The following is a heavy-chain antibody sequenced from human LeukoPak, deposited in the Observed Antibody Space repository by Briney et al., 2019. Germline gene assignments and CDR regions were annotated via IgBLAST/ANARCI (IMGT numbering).Heavy chain of an antibody. CDR3: ARVPPDYDILTGYLRGHYYYMGV. CDR2: ISYNGST. J-gene: IGHJ6*03. Sequence: PSETLSLTCTVSGGSISSYYWSWIRQPPGKGLEWIGYISYNGSTNYNPSLKSRVTISVDTFKNQFSLKLSSVTAADTAVYYCARVPPDYDILTGYLRGHYYYMGVWGKGTTVTVSS. CDR1: GGSISSYY. D-gene: IGHD3-9*01. V-gene: IGHV4-59*01.